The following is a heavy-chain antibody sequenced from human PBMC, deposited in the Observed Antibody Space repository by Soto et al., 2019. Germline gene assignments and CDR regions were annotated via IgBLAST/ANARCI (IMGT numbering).Heavy chain of an antibody. D-gene: IGHD4-17*01. V-gene: IGHV1-18*01. CDR1: GYTLTSYG. J-gene: IGHJ4*02. CDR3: ARTLLLYGDYGY. Sequence: ASVKVSCKASGYTLTSYGISWVRQAPGQGLEWMGWISAYNGNTNYAQKLQGRVTMTTDTSTSTAYMELRSLRSDDTAVYYCARTLLLYGDYGYWGQGTLVTVSS. CDR2: ISAYNGNT.